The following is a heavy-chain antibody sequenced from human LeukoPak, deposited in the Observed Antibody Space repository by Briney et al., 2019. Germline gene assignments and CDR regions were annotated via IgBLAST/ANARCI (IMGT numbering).Heavy chain of an antibody. CDR2: LSGDGGST. V-gene: IGHV3-43*02. D-gene: IGHD5-18*01. J-gene: IGHJ5*02. CDR3: GKDLRYSYGYHDL. Sequence: GGSLRLSRAASGFTLEVYAMHWVPDAPAKGRECVSHLSGDGGSTYYADSLKSRFTISRDNSKNSLHLHTNSLRTEETPLYYCGKDLRYSYGYHDLWGQGTGVTVSS. CDR1: GFTLEVYA.